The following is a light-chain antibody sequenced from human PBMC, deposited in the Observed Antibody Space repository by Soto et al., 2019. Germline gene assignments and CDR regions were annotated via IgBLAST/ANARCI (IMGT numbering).Light chain of an antibody. Sequence: EIVMTQSPGTLSLSPGARATISCRASQVIGSRYLAWYHQKSGQAPRLLIYGASSRATGIPDRFSGGGSGTDFTLTISRLEPEDFGVYYCQQFGSSIPHTFGQGTKLEIK. CDR2: GAS. V-gene: IGKV3-20*01. CDR1: QVIGSRY. CDR3: QQFGSSIPHT. J-gene: IGKJ2*01.